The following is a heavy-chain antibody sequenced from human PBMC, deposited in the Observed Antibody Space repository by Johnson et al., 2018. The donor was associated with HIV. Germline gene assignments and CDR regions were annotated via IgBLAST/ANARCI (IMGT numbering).Heavy chain of an antibody. CDR2: IWYDGSNK. CDR1: GFTFSYYG. J-gene: IGHJ3*02. Sequence: QVQLVESGGGVVQPGKSLRLSCAASGFTFSYYGMHWVRQAPGKGLEWVAVIWYDGSNKFYADSVKGRFTISRDINKNSLYLQMNSLRAEDTAWYYCAKDIWGQGTLVTVSS. V-gene: IGHV3-33*03. CDR3: AKDI.